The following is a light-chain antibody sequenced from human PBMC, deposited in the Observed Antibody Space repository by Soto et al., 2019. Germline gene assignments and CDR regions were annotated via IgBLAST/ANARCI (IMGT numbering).Light chain of an antibody. Sequence: QSVLTQPPSVSGAPGQRVTISCTGSSSNIGSTYDVQWYQQLPGTAPKLLIHDNTDRPSGVPDRFSGSKSGTSASLAITGIQAADEADYYCQSYDASMSGHYVFGTGTKVTVL. V-gene: IGLV1-40*01. CDR3: QSYDASMSGHYV. CDR2: DNT. J-gene: IGLJ1*01. CDR1: SSNIGSTYD.